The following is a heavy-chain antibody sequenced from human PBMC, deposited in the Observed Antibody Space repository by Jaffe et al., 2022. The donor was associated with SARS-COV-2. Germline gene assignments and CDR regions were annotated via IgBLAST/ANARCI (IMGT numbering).Heavy chain of an antibody. CDR1: GFTFDDYA. V-gene: IGHV3-9*01. J-gene: IGHJ6*02. CDR2: ISWNSGSI. Sequence: EVQLVESGGGLVQPGRSLRLSCAASGFTFDDYAMHWVRQAPGKGLEWVSGISWNSGSIAYADSVKGRFTISRDNAKNSLYLQMNSLRAEDTALYYCAKADTEEYYYYGMDVWGQGTTVTVSS. CDR3: AKADTEEYYYYGMDV.